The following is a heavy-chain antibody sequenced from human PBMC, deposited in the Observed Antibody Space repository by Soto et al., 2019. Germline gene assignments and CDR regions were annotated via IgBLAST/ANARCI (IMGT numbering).Heavy chain of an antibody. CDR3: ARDGGRHSGGIDY. CDR2: IIPIFGTA. D-gene: IGHD1-26*01. CDR1: GGTFSSYS. Sequence: QVQLVQSGAEVKKPGSSVKVSCKASGGTFSSYSINWVRQALGQGLEWMGEIIPIFGTANYAQKFQGRVTITADESTSTAYMELISLRSEDTAVYYCARDGGRHSGGIDYWGQGTLVTVSS. V-gene: IGHV1-69*01. J-gene: IGHJ4*02.